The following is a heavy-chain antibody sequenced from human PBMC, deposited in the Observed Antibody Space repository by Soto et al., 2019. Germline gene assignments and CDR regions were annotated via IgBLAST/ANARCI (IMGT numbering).Heavy chain of an antibody. CDR3: AKDHISKGSYYFAY. CDR1: GFTFTNYA. Sequence: EVQLLESGGTLAQPGGSLRLSCAASGFTFTNYAMSWVRQAPGKGLEWVSSISDSGDRIYYADSVKGRFTISRDNSRNTLVLERNRLRAEDTAVYFCAKDHISKGSYYFAYWGQGTLVSVSS. V-gene: IGHV3-23*01. J-gene: IGHJ4*01. CDR2: ISDSGDRI.